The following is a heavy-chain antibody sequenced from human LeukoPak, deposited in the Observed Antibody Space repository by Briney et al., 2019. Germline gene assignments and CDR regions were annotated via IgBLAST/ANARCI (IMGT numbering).Heavy chain of an antibody. CDR1: GGTFSSYA. D-gene: IGHD6-19*01. CDR3: ARSSAVAGTANFDY. V-gene: IGHV1-69*05. Sequence: ASVKVSCKASGGTFSSYAINWVRQAPGQGLEWMGRIIPIFGTANYAQKFQGRVTITTDESTSTAYMELSSLRSEDTAVYYCARSSAVAGTANFDYWGQGTLVTVSS. CDR2: IIPIFGTA. J-gene: IGHJ4*02.